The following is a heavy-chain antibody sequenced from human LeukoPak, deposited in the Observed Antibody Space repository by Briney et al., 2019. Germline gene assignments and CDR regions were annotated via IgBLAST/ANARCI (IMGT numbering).Heavy chain of an antibody. CDR3: ARGTDYYGSSGYPSYYFDY. D-gene: IGHD3-22*01. J-gene: IGHJ4*02. CDR1: GGSVSSGSYY. CDR2: IYYSGST. Sequence: SETLSLTCTVSGGSVSSGSYYWSWIRQPPGKGLEWIGYIYYSGSTNYNPSLKSRVTISVDTSKNQFSLKLSSVTAADTAVYYCARGTDYYGSSGYPSYYFDYWGQGTLVTVSS. V-gene: IGHV4-61*01.